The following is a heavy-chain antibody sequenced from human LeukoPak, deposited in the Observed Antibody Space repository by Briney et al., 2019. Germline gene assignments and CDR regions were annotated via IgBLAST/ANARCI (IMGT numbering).Heavy chain of an antibody. Sequence: ASVKVSCKASGYTFTGYYMHWARQAPGQGLEWMGWINPNSGDTNYAQKFQGRVTMTRDTSISTAYMELSRLRSDDTAVYYCAKDVFVPQSLWFGFYGMDVWGQGTTVTVSS. CDR1: GYTFTGYY. D-gene: IGHD3-10*01. V-gene: IGHV1-2*02. CDR3: AKDVFVPQSLWFGFYGMDV. J-gene: IGHJ6*02. CDR2: INPNSGDT.